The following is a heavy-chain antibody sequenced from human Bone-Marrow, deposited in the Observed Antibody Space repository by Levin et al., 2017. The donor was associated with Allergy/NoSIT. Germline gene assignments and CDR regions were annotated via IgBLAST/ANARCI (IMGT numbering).Heavy chain of an antibody. Sequence: SCAASGFTFSSYAINWVRQTPGTGLEWVSGISPSGGTIYYADSVKGRFTISRDNSKNTVSLQMNSLRADDTALYYCAKVLVGPIQRPDFDYWGLGTLVTVSS. CDR3: AKVLVGPIQRPDFDY. V-gene: IGHV3-23*01. CDR1: GFTFSSYA. J-gene: IGHJ4*02. CDR2: ISPSGGTI. D-gene: IGHD1-26*01.